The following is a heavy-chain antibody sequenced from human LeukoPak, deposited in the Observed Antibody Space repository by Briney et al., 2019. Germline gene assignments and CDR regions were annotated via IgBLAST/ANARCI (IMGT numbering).Heavy chain of an antibody. CDR1: GFTFDDYA. J-gene: IGHJ4*02. Sequence: GRSLRLSCAASGFTFDDYAMHWVRQAPGKGLEWVSGISWNSGSIGYADSVKGRFTISRDNAKNSLCLQMNSLRAEDTALYYCAKDRASYYDSSGYYGYWGQGTLVTVSS. D-gene: IGHD3-22*01. V-gene: IGHV3-9*01. CDR2: ISWNSGSI. CDR3: AKDRASYYDSSGYYGY.